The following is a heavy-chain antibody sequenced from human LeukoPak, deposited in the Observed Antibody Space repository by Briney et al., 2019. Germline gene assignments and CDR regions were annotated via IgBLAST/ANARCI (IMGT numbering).Heavy chain of an antibody. CDR1: GGTFSSYA. Sequence: GASVKVSCKASGGTFSSYAISWVRQAPGQGLEWMGGIIPIFGTANYARKFQGRVTITADESTSTAYMELSSLRSEDTAVYYCALYDYPLFGGMDVWGQGTTVTVSS. CDR3: ALYDYPLFGGMDV. V-gene: IGHV1-69*13. CDR2: IIPIFGTA. J-gene: IGHJ6*02. D-gene: IGHD3-16*01.